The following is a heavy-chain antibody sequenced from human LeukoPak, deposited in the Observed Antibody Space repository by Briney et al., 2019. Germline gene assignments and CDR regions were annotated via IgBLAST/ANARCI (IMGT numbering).Heavy chain of an antibody. J-gene: IGHJ5*02. D-gene: IGHD5-12*01. CDR3: ARYSGYGGVNWFDP. V-gene: IGHV3-21*01. CDR2: ISSSSSYI. CDR1: GFTFSSYS. Sequence: GGSLRLSCAASGFTFSSYSMNWVRQAPGKGLEWVSSISSSSSYIYYADSVKGRFTISRDNAKNSLYLQMNSLRAEDTAVYYCARYSGYGGVNWFDPWGQGTLVTVSS.